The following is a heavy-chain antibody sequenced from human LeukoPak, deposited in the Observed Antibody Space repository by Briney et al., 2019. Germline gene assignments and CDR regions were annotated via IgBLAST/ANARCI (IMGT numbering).Heavy chain of an antibody. D-gene: IGHD3-10*01. CDR3: ARGRGGHLDY. CDR2: IYYSGST. Sequence: PSETLSLTCTVSGGSISSYYWSWIRQPPGKGLEWIGYIYYSGSTNYNPSLKSRVTISVDTSKNQFSLKLSSATAADTAVYYCARGRGGHLDYWGQGTLVTVSS. V-gene: IGHV4-59*01. CDR1: GGSISSYY. J-gene: IGHJ4*02.